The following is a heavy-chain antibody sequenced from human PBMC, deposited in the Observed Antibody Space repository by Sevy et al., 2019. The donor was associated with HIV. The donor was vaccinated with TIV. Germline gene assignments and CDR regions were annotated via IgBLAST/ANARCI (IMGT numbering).Heavy chain of an antibody. Sequence: GGSLRLSCAASGFTFSNYGMHWVRQAPGKGLEWVAVIWNDGSNKYYADSVKGRFTIARDNSKNTPYLQRNSLGVEDTVVYCWARGGDFNDRSAKEDFDFWGQGTLVTVSS. CDR3: ARGGDFNDRSAKEDFDF. CDR1: GFTFSNYG. J-gene: IGHJ4*03. V-gene: IGHV3-33*01. D-gene: IGHD2-21*02. CDR2: IWNDGSNK.